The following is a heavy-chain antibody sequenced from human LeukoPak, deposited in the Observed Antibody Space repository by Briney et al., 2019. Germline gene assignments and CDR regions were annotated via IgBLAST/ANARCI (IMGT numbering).Heavy chain of an antibody. J-gene: IGHJ4*02. CDR3: AGGRGSYSPYYFGY. Sequence: PGGSLRLSCAASGFCFDDYGMSWVRQPPGKGLECVSGVNWNGGSTGYADSVKGRFTISRDNAKNSLYLQMNSLRAEDTALYYCAGGRGSYSPYYFGYWGQGTLVTVSS. V-gene: IGHV3-20*04. CDR1: GFCFDDYG. D-gene: IGHD1-26*01. CDR2: VNWNGGST.